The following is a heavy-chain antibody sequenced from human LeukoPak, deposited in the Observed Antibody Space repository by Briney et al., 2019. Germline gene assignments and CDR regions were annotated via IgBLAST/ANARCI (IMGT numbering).Heavy chain of an antibody. D-gene: IGHD3-3*01. CDR1: GFTFRNYW. V-gene: IGHV3-7*01. CDR2: IKFDGSEK. CDR3: ARDRGYYDFWSGYLDY. J-gene: IGHJ4*02. Sequence: GGSLRLSCAASGFTFRNYWMSWVRQAPGKGLEWVANIKFDGSEKFYVDSVKGRFTISRDNAKNSLYLQMNSLRAEDTAVYYCARDRGYYDFWSGYLDYWGQGTLVTVSS.